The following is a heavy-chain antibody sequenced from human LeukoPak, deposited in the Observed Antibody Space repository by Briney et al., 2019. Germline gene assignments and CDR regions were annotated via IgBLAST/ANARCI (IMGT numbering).Heavy chain of an antibody. CDR3: AKGLGYYFDY. Sequence: PGGSLRLSCAASGFTFSSYGMHWVRQTPGKGLEWVTFIRHDGNNKNYVDSVKGRFTISRDNSKNTLYLQMNSLRAEDTAVYYCAKGLGYYFDYWGQGTLVTVSS. CDR2: IRHDGNNK. CDR1: GFTFSSYG. D-gene: IGHD3-16*01. J-gene: IGHJ4*02. V-gene: IGHV3-30*02.